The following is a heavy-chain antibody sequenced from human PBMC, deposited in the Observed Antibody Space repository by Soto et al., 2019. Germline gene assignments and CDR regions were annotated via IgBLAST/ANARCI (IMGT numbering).Heavy chain of an antibody. V-gene: IGHV3-23*01. D-gene: IGHD6-13*01. CDR1: GFTFSSYA. J-gene: IGHJ4*02. CDR2: ISGSGGST. Sequence: GGSLRLSCAASGFTFSSYAMSWVRQAPGKGLEWVSAISGSGGSTYYADSVKGRFTISRDNSKDTLYLQMNSLRAEDTAVYYCAKDPVPGYSSSLTLDYWGQGTLVTVSS. CDR3: AKDPVPGYSSSLTLDY.